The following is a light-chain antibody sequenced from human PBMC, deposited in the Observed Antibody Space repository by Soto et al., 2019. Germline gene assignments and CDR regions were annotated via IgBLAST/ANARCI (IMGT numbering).Light chain of an antibody. CDR2: DAS. V-gene: IGKV1-5*01. Sequence: DIQMTQSPSTLSASVGDRVTITCRASQSINTWFAWYQQEPGKAPKLLIYDASNLESGVPSRFSGSGSGTEFTLTISSLQPDDSATYYCQQYNSYLFGQGTRREIK. J-gene: IGKJ5*01. CDR1: QSINTW. CDR3: QQYNSYL.